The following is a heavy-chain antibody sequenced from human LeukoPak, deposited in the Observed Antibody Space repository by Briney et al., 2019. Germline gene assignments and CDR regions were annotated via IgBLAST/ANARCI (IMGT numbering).Heavy chain of an antibody. J-gene: IGHJ5*02. Sequence: PSETLSLTCTVSDGSISGYYSSRIRQPPGKGLEWIGFIFSSGSTSYNPSLKSRVTISVDTSKNQVSLRLSSVTAADTAVYYCARRARSGYSWFDPWGQGTLVTVSS. D-gene: IGHD3-3*01. V-gene: IGHV4-59*08. CDR1: DGSISGYY. CDR3: ARRARSGYSWFDP. CDR2: IFSSGST.